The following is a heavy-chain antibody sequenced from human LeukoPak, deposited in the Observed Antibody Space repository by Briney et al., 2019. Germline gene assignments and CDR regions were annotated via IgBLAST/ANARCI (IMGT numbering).Heavy chain of an antibody. J-gene: IGHJ4*02. D-gene: IGHD6-13*01. V-gene: IGHV1-18*01. CDR2: ISDYNGNT. Sequence: GASVKVSCKASGYTFTSYGISWVRQAPGQGLEWMGWISDYNGNTNHAQKLQGRVTLTTDTSTSTAYMELRSLRSDDTAVYYCARHLGIAAAAHFDYWGQGTLVTVSS. CDR1: GYTFTSYG. CDR3: ARHLGIAAAAHFDY.